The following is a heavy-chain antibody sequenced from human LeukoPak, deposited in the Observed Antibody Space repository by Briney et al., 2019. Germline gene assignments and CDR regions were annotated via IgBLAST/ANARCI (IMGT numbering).Heavy chain of an antibody. Sequence: SGGSLRLSCAASRFTFSSYSMNWVRQAPGKGLEWVSSISSSGSYIYYADSVKGRFTISRDNAKNTLYLQMNSLRAEDTAVYYCAKPYTVTYPYNYFDPWGQGTLVTVSS. CDR3: AKPYTVTYPYNYFDP. J-gene: IGHJ5*02. V-gene: IGHV3-21*01. CDR1: RFTFSSYS. D-gene: IGHD4-17*01. CDR2: ISSSGSYI.